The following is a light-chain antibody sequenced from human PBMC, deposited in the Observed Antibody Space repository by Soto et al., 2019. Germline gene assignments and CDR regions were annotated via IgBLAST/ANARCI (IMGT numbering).Light chain of an antibody. J-gene: IGLJ1*01. CDR1: SSDVGSYKF. Sequence: QSALTQPASVSGSPGQSSTISCTGTSSDVGSYKFVSWYQQYPGKAPKLMIYEGSKRPSGVSDRFSGSKSGNTASLTISGLQAEDEADYFCCSYAGGSNVFGTGTKVTVL. CDR2: EGS. V-gene: IGLV2-23*03. CDR3: CSYAGGSNV.